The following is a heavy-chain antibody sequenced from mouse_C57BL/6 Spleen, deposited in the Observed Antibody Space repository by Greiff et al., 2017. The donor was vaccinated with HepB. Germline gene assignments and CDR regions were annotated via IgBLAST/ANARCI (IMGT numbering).Heavy chain of an antibody. CDR3: ARGNWGGVYYFDY. V-gene: IGHV5-4*03. Sequence: EVKLMESGGGLVKPGGSLKLSCAASGFTFSSYAMSWVRQTPEKRLEWVATISDGGSYTYYPDNVKGRFTISRDNAKNNLYLQMSHLKSEDTAMYYWARGNWGGVYYFDYWGQGTTLTVSS. D-gene: IGHD4-1*01. CDR2: ISDGGSYT. J-gene: IGHJ2*01. CDR1: GFTFSSYA.